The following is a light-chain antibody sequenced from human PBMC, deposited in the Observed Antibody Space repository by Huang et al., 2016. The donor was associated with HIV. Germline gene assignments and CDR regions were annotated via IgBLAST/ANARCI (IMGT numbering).Light chain of an antibody. CDR1: QSVTSN. V-gene: IGKV3-15*01. J-gene: IGKJ1*01. Sequence: EIVMTQSPVTLSVSPGERATLPCRASQSVTSNLAWYQQKPGQAPRLLIYGTSTRATGIPARFSGRGSGTEFTLTINSLQSEDFAVYYCQQYNNWPPWTFGQGTKVEIK. CDR3: QQYNNWPPWT. CDR2: GTS.